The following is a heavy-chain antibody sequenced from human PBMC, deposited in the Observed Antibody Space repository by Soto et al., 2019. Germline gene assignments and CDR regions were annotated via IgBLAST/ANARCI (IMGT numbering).Heavy chain of an antibody. J-gene: IGHJ4*02. V-gene: IGHV3-23*01. CDR2: ITGSGRDT. Sequence: EVQLLESGGGLAQPGGSLRLSCAASGFTFRSNFLSWVRQAPGKGLDWVSGITGSGRDTYYADSVKGRFTISRDNSKNMVFLQMNSLRAEDTALYYCAKNGLDNSPSAIDSWGPGTLVTVSS. CDR1: GFTFRSNF. CDR3: AKNGLDNSPSAIDS. D-gene: IGHD2-8*01.